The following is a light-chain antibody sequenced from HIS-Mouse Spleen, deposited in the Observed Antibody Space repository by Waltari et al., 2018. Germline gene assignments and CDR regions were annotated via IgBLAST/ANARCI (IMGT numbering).Light chain of an antibody. V-gene: IGLV3-25*03. Sequence: SYELTQPPSESVSPGQTARITCSGDALPKQYAYWYQQKPGQAPVLVIYKDSERPSGIPERFSGSSSGTTVTLTISGVQAEDEADYYCQSADSSGTGWVFGGGTKLTVL. CDR1: ALPKQY. CDR2: KDS. J-gene: IGLJ3*02. CDR3: QSADSSGTGWV.